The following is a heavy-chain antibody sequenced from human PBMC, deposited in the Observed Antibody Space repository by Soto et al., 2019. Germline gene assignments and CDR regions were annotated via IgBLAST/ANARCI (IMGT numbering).Heavy chain of an antibody. V-gene: IGHV3-74*01. Sequence: ELQLVESGGDIVQPGGSLRLSCAASGFIFSEYWMHWVRQAPGKGLVWVSRISSDGSSTHYADSVKGRFTISRDNSKNTLYLQMNSLTAEDTGVFYFSRGWPGVPMYYSDYWCQGDLGTGSS. CDR1: GFIFSEYW. CDR3: SRGWPGVPMYYSDY. CDR2: ISSDGSST. J-gene: IGHJ4*02. D-gene: IGHD2-15*01.